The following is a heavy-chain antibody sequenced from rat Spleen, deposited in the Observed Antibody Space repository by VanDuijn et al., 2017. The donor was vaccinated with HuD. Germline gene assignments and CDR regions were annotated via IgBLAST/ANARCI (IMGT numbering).Heavy chain of an antibody. Sequence: EVQLVESGGGLVQPGRSLKLSCAASGFTFSDYAMAWVRQAPKKGLEWVATISYDGSSTYYRDSVKGRFTISRDNAKSTLYLQMDSLRSEDTATYYCARQGRDWYFDFWGPGTMVTVSS. CDR1: GFTFSDYA. D-gene: IGHD1-4*01. V-gene: IGHV5-17*01. CDR3: ARQGRDWYFDF. CDR2: ISYDGSST. J-gene: IGHJ1*01.